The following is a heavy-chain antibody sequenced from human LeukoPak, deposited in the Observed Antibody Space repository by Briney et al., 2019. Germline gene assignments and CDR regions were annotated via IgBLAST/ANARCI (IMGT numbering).Heavy chain of an antibody. CDR3: ARYRNYDSSGSFAFDI. J-gene: IGHJ3*02. CDR1: GGTFSSYA. V-gene: IGHV1-69*13. CDR2: IIPIFGTA. D-gene: IGHD3-22*01. Sequence: SVKVSCKASGGTFSSYAISWVRQAPGQGLEWMGGIIPIFGTANYAQKFQGRVTITADESTSTAYMELSSLRSEDTAVYYCARYRNYDSSGSFAFDIWGQGTMVTVSS.